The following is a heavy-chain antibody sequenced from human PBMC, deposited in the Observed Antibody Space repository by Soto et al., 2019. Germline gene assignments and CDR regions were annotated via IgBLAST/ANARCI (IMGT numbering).Heavy chain of an antibody. V-gene: IGHV3-23*01. CDR2: ISRTGENT. Sequence: EVQLLESGGGLVQPGGSLRLSCEASGFTFTSYALSWVRQSPGKGLEWVSAISRTGENTHYADSVKGRFTMSRDNSRTTLYLQMNSLRAEDPAVYYCVKLRTDWVNDAFEMWGQGTKVTVSS. CDR1: GFTFTSYA. J-gene: IGHJ3*02. CDR3: VKLRTDWVNDAFEM. D-gene: IGHD3-9*01.